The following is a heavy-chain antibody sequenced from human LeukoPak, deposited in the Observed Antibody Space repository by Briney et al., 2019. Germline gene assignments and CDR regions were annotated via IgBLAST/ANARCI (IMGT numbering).Heavy chain of an antibody. D-gene: IGHD5-18*01. CDR1: GFTFSSYA. V-gene: IGHV3-64*01. CDR3: ASGTYTKGRYSYGYAAPAPIDY. J-gene: IGHJ4*02. Sequence: GGSLRLSCAASGFTFSSYAMHWVRQAPGKGLEYVSAISSNGGSTYYANSVKGRFTISRDNSKNTLYLQMGSLRAEDMAVYYCASGTYTKGRYSYGYAAPAPIDYWGQGTLVTVSS. CDR2: ISSNGGST.